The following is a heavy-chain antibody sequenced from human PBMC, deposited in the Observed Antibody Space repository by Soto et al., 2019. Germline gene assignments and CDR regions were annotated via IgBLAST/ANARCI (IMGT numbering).Heavy chain of an antibody. Sequence: KFSCKASGYTFTTHNINWVRQATGQGLEWMGWMNPNSGTTGYAQKFQDRITLTRDTSKTTAYMELSSLTSDDTAVYFCVRYGVAAADWGQGTQVTVSS. V-gene: IGHV1-8*02. CDR1: GYTFTTHN. D-gene: IGHD2-8*01. J-gene: IGHJ4*01. CDR2: MNPNSGTT. CDR3: VRYGVAAAD.